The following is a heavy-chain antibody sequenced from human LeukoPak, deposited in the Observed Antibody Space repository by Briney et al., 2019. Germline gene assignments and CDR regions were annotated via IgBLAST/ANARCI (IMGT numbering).Heavy chain of an antibody. Sequence: PGGSLRLSCATSGFTFSTYTMNWVRQAPGKGLEWVSFISASGTSTYYADSVRGRFTISRDNAKNSLYLQMNSLRAEDTAVYYCARDGTWGPGTLVTVSS. J-gene: IGHJ5*02. CDR1: GFTFSTYT. D-gene: IGHD1-26*01. CDR2: ISASGTST. V-gene: IGHV3-21*01. CDR3: ARDGT.